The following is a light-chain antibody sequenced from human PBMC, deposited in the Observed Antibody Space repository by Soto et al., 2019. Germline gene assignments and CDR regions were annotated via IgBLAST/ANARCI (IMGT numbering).Light chain of an antibody. J-gene: IGLJ3*02. Sequence: QAVVTQEPSLTVSPGGTVTLTCGSSTGAVTSGHYPYWFQQKPGQAPRTLIYDTSNRHSWTPARFSGSLLGGKAALTLSGXXXXXXXXYXCXLSYSGARKFGGGTKLTVL. CDR1: TGAVTSGHY. CDR3: XLSYSGARK. CDR2: DTS. V-gene: IGLV7-46*01.